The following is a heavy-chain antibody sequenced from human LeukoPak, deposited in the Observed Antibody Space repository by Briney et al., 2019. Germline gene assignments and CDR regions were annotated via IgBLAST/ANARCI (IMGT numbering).Heavy chain of an antibody. CDR3: ARDWGSSGWYNWFDP. Sequence: GTSLRLSRGVSGFSIGNYGMHWIRQAPDKGLEWVAMISHDGGAKYYGDSVKGRLTISRDNSDNTLYLQMNSLRVEDTAVYYCARDWGSSGWYNWFDPWGQGILVTVSS. D-gene: IGHD3-16*01. CDR1: GFSIGNYG. CDR2: ISHDGGAK. J-gene: IGHJ5*02. V-gene: IGHV3-30*03.